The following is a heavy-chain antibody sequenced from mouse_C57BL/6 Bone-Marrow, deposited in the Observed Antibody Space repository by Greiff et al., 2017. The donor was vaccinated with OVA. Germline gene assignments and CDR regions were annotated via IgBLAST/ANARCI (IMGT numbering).Heavy chain of an antibody. Sequence: EVQLVESVAELVRPGASVKLSCTASGFNIKNTYMHWVKQRPEQGLEWIGRIDPANGNTKYASKFPGKATITADTSSNTAYLQLSSLTSEDTAIYYCARATWDVWYFDVWGTGTTVTVSS. D-gene: IGHD4-1*01. J-gene: IGHJ1*03. CDR3: ARATWDVWYFDV. CDR2: IDPANGNT. CDR1: GFNIKNTY. V-gene: IGHV14-3*01.